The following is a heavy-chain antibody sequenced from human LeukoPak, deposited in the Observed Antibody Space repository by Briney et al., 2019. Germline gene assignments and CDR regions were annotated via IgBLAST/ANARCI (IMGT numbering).Heavy chain of an antibody. Sequence: ISAYNGNTNYAQKLQGRVTMTTDTSTSTAYMELRSLRSDDTAVYYCARDLISGSYSYGMDVWGQGTTVTVSS. CDR3: ARDLISGSYSYGMDV. J-gene: IGHJ6*02. CDR2: ISAYNGNT. D-gene: IGHD1-26*01. V-gene: IGHV1-18*01.